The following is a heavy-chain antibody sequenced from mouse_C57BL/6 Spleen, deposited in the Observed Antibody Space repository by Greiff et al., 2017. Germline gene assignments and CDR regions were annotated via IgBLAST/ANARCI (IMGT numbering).Heavy chain of an antibody. V-gene: IGHV1-62-2*01. CDR2: FYPGSGSI. Sequence: VKLVESGAELVKPGASVKLSCKASGYTFTEYTIHWVKQRSGQGLEWIGWFYPGSGSIKYNEKFKDKATLTADKSSSTVYMELSRLTSEDSAVYFCARHGRDYGSSYAPYWYFDVWGTGTTVTVSS. CDR1: GYTFTEYT. D-gene: IGHD1-1*01. J-gene: IGHJ1*03. CDR3: ARHGRDYGSSYAPYWYFDV.